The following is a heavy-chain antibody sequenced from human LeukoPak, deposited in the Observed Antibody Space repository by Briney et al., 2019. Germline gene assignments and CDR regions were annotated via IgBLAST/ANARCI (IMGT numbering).Heavy chain of an antibody. V-gene: IGHV4-39*01. CDR1: GGSISSGGYY. J-gene: IGHJ4*02. CDR3: ARPSARGIDY. Sequence: PSQTLSLTCTVSGGSISSGGYYWGWLRQPPGKGLEWIGSIYYSGSTYYNPSLKSRVTISVDTSKNQFSLKLSSVTAADTAVYYCARPSARGIDYWGQGTLVTVSS. D-gene: IGHD3-10*01. CDR2: IYYSGST.